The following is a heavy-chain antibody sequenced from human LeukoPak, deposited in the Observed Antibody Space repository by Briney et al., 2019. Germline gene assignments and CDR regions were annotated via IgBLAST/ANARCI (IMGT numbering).Heavy chain of an antibody. Sequence: GGSLRLSCAASGFTFTSAWMNWVRQAPGKGLEWVARFKSQVDGGTTDYAAPVKGRFTISRDNSKSTLYLQMDSLKSEDTAFYYCTAVYPGDSNLFDYWGRGTLVTVSS. D-gene: IGHD4-11*01. CDR3: TAVYPGDSNLFDY. J-gene: IGHJ4*02. V-gene: IGHV3-15*01. CDR2: FKSQVDGGTT. CDR1: GFTFTSAW.